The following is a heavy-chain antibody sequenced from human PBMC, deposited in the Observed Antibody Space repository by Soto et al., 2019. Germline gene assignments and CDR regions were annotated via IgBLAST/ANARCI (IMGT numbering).Heavy chain of an antibody. V-gene: IGHV4-31*03. J-gene: IGHJ4*02. CDR2: IYFTGTT. Sequence: SETLSLTCTVSGHSLSTGGYYWIWIRQHPGKGLEWVGYIYFTGTTLYNPSLKSRLAISVDTSKNQFSLKLTSVTAADTAVYYCARDWGSSGWPNWGQGVLVTVSS. D-gene: IGHD6-19*01. CDR3: ARDWGSSGWPN. CDR1: GHSLSTGGYY.